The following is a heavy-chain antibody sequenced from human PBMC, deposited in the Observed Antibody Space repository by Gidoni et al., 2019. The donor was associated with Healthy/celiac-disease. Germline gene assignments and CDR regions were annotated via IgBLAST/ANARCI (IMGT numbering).Heavy chain of an antibody. CDR3: ARDPGPANYYFDY. V-gene: IGHV3-33*01. D-gene: IGHD2-2*01. CDR2: IWYDGSNK. CDR1: GFTFSSYG. J-gene: IGHJ4*02. Sequence: QVQLVESGGGVVQHGRSLRLSCAASGFTFSSYGMHWVRQAPGKGMEWVAVIWYDGSNKYYADSVKGRFTISRDNSKNTLYLQMNSLRAEDTAVYYCARDPGPANYYFDYWGQGTLVTVSS.